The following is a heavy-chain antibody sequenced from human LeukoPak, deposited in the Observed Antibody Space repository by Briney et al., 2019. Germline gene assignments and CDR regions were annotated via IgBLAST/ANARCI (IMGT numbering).Heavy chain of an antibody. CDR2: IYPSDGST. V-gene: IGHV1-46*01. Sequence: ASLKVSCTASGYTFTSYYMHWVRQAPGQGLEWMGMIYPSDGSTSYAQKFQGRVTVTRDTSTSTLHMQLSSLRSEDTAVYYCARNQEGFDYWGQGTLVTVSS. J-gene: IGHJ4*02. CDR3: ARNQEGFDY. CDR1: GYTFTSYY.